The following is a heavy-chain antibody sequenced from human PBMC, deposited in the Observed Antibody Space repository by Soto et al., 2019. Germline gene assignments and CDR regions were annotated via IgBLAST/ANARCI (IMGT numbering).Heavy chain of an antibody. D-gene: IGHD1-1*01. Sequence: QVQLVQSGAEVKKPGASVKVSCKASGYTFTSYDINWVRQATGQGLEWMGWMNPNSGNTGYAQKFRGRVTMTRNTSISTAYMELSSLRSEDTAVSYCARERTGTTSMDAWGQGTTVTVSS. V-gene: IGHV1-8*01. CDR1: GYTFTSYD. J-gene: IGHJ6*02. CDR2: MNPNSGNT. CDR3: ARERTGTTSMDA.